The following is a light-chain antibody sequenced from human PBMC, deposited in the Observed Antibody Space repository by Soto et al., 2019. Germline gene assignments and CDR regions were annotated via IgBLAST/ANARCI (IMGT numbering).Light chain of an antibody. CDR3: QQYGSSPPTT. CDR1: QSVSSSY. V-gene: IGKV3-20*01. CDR2: GAS. Sequence: EIVLTQSPGTLSLSPGERATLSCRASQSVSSSYLAWYQQKPGQAPRLLIYGASSRATGIPDRFSGSGSGTDSTLTISGLEPEDFAVYYCQQYGSSPPTTFGGGTKVEIK. J-gene: IGKJ4*01.